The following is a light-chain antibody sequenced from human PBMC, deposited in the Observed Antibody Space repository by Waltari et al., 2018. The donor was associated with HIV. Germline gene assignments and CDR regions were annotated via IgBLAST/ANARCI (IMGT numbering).Light chain of an antibody. CDR2: EDN. V-gene: IGLV6-57*04. Sequence: NFMLTQPHSVSESPGKTVTISCTRTTGSIATFYVHWYQQRPGSAPTTVIYEDNQRPSGVPDRFSGSIDSASNSASLTISGLKTEDEADYFGQSYDYNNHVVFGGGTRLIVL. CDR3: QSYDYNNHVV. J-gene: IGLJ2*01. CDR1: TGSIATFY.